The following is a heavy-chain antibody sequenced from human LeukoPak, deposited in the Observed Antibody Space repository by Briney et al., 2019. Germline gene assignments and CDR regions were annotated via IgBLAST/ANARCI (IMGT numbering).Heavy chain of an antibody. D-gene: IGHD7-27*01. CDR1: GYTFTSYD. CDR3: ARGPPNWGYDY. V-gene: IGHV1-8*01. CDR2: MSPNSGDT. J-gene: IGHJ4*02. Sequence: ASVKVPCKASGYTFTSYDFNWVRQATGQRPEWMGWMSPNSGDTGYAQKFQDRVTMTRNTSISTAYMELSSLRSDDTAVYYCARGPPNWGYDYWGPGTLVTVSS.